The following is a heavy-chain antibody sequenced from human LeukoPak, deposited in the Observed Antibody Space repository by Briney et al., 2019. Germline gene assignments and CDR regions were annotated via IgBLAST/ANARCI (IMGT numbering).Heavy chain of an antibody. CDR1: GFTFSSYS. CDR3: AIDSSSWYGRDYYYYGMGV. V-gene: IGHV3-48*04. Sequence: GGSLRLSCAASGFTFSSYSMNWVRQAPGKGLEGVSYISSSSSTKYYADSVKGRFTISRDNAKRSLYLQIDSLRAEDTGVYYCAIDSSSWYGRDYYYYGMGVWGQGTTVTVSS. J-gene: IGHJ6*02. CDR2: ISSSSSTK. D-gene: IGHD6-13*01.